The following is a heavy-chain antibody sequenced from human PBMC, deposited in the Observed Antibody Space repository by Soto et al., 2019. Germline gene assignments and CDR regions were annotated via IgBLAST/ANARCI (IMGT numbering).Heavy chain of an antibody. V-gene: IGHV2-5*02. D-gene: IGHD2-2*01. CDR3: ALIDYYANRHAFDI. Sequence: QITLKESGPTLVKPTQTLTLTCTFSGFSLSTSGVGVGWIRQPPGKALEWLALIYWDDDKRYSPSLRSKLTITQDTSKNQLVLTMTNVGPVDTATYYCALIDYYANRHAFDIWGQGTMVTVSS. J-gene: IGHJ3*02. CDR1: GFSLSTSGVG. CDR2: IYWDDDK.